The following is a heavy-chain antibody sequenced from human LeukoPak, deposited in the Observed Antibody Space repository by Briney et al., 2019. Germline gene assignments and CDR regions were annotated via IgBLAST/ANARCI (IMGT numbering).Heavy chain of an antibody. D-gene: IGHD3/OR15-3a*01. Sequence: KSGGSLRLSCAASGFSFSDHYMSWIRQAPGKGLEWVSHITTSGSSTNYADSVKGRFTISRDNAKNSLYLQLNSLRAEDTAVYYCARGHSGLDYWGQGTLVTVSS. CDR2: ITTSGSST. CDR1: GFSFSDHY. J-gene: IGHJ4*02. V-gene: IGHV3-11*05. CDR3: ARGHSGLDY.